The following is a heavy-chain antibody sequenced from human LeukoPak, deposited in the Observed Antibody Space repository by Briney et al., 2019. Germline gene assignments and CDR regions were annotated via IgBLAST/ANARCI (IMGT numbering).Heavy chain of an antibody. CDR1: GYTFSSYG. CDR3: ARGRAAGTFWLDY. D-gene: IGHD6-13*01. Sequence: GASVKVSCKASGYTFSSYGISWVRQAPGQGLEWMGWISGNNGNTNYAQKVPGRVTMTTDTSTSTAYMELRSLRSDDTAVYYCARGRAAGTFWLDYWGQGTLVTVSS. V-gene: IGHV1-18*01. J-gene: IGHJ4*02. CDR2: ISGNNGNT.